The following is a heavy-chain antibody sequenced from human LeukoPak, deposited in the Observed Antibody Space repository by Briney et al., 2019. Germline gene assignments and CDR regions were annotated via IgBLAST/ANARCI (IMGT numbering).Heavy chain of an antibody. J-gene: IGHJ5*02. CDR1: GFTFSSYE. CDR2: ISSSGSTI. CDR3: AREKGYCSGGSCYSDWFDP. V-gene: IGHV3-48*03. Sequence: PGGSLRLSCAASGFTFSSYEMNWVRQPPGKGLEWVSYISSSGSTIYYADSVKGRFTISRDNAKNSLYLQMNSLRAEDTAVYYCAREKGYCSGGSCYSDWFDPWGQGTLVTVSS. D-gene: IGHD2-15*01.